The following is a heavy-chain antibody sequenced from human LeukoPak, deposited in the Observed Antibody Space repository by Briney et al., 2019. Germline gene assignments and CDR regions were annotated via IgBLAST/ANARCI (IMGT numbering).Heavy chain of an antibody. CDR3: ARDRRGSSSWFDY. CDR1: GYAFSDYY. J-gene: IGHJ5*01. CDR2: INPNSGGT. D-gene: IGHD1-26*01. Sequence: ASVKVSCKASGYAFSDYYMHWVRQAPGQGLEWMGWINPNSGGTSYAQKFQGRVTMTRDTSVSTAYMDLNRLSSDDMAVYYCARDRRGSSSWFDYWGQGTPVTVSS. V-gene: IGHV1-2*02.